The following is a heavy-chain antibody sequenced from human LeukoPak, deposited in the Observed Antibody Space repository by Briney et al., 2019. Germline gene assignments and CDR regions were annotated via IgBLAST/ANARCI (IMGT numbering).Heavy chain of an antibody. V-gene: IGHV1-18*01. CDR2: ISAYSGNT. CDR3: ALLGGPIDYYYGMDV. J-gene: IGHJ6*02. CDR1: GYTFTSYG. D-gene: IGHD3-16*01. Sequence: ASVKVSCKASGYTFTSYGISWVRQAPGQGLEWMGWISAYSGNTNYAQKLQGRVTMTTDTSTSTAYMELRSLRSDDTAVYYCALLGGPIDYYYGMDVWGQGTTVTVSS.